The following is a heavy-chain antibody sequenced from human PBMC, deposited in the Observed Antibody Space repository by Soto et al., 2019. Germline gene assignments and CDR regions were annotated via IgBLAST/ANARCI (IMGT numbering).Heavy chain of an antibody. V-gene: IGHV3-30*18. Sequence: QVQLVESGGCVVQPGRSLRLSCAASGFTFSSYGMHWVRHAPGKGLEWVAVISYYGSNKYYADSGKGRFTISRDNSKNTLYLQMHSMRPEDTAVYYCAKESHSSSWYSDWFDPWGQGTLVTVSS. CDR1: GFTFSSYG. D-gene: IGHD6-13*01. J-gene: IGHJ5*02. CDR2: ISYYGSNK. CDR3: AKESHSSSWYSDWFDP.